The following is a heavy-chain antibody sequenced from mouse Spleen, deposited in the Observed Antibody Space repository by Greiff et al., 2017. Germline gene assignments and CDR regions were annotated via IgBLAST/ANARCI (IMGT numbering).Heavy chain of an antibody. V-gene: IGHV2-6*02. J-gene: IGHJ4*01. CDR1: GFSLTSYG. D-gene: IGHD2-4*01. CDR3: ARSIYYDYDVGAMDY. CDR2: IWSDGST. Sequence: VMLVESGPGLVAPSQSLSITCTVSGFSLTSYGVHWVRQPPGKGLEWLVVIWSDGSTTYNSALKSRLSISKDNSKSQVFLKMNSLQTDDTAMYYCARSIYYDYDVGAMDYWGQGTSVTVSS.